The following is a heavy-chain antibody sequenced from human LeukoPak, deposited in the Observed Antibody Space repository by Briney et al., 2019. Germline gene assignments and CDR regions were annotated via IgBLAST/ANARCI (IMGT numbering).Heavy chain of an antibody. Sequence: GSLRLSCAASGFTFNTYWMHGVRHAPGKGLVWGSRINGDGSSTTYADSVKGRFTISRDNAKNTLYLQMNSLRAEDTAVYYCARDMEMATISGFDYWGQGTLVTVSS. D-gene: IGHD5-24*01. CDR3: ARDMEMATISGFDY. V-gene: IGHV3-74*03. CDR2: INGDGSST. J-gene: IGHJ4*02. CDR1: GFTFNTYW.